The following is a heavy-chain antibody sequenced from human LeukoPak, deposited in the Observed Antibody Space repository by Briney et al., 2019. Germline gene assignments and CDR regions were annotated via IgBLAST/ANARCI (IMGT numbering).Heavy chain of an antibody. CDR3: ARRYCGGDCTFDWFDP. CDR1: GGSISSSSYH. J-gene: IGHJ5*02. Sequence: SETLSLTCTVSGGSISSSSYHWGWIRQPPGKGLEWIGSIYYSGNTYYNPSLKSRVTISVDTSKNQFSLKLSSVTAADTAVYYCARRYCGGDCTFDWFDPWGQGTLVTVSS. V-gene: IGHV4-39*01. D-gene: IGHD2-21*02. CDR2: IYYSGNT.